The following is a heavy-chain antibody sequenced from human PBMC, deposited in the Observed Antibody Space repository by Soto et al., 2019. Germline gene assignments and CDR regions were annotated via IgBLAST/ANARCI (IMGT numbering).Heavy chain of an antibody. Sequence: QVQLVQSGAEVKKPGASVKVSCKASGYRFTSQTMHWVRQAPGQGLEWMGWIIAGSGNTKYSQNFQGRLTITRDTATKTVYMDLSSVRFEDTAVYYCARVRFCGGDNCYPLDIWGQGTMVSVSS. CDR1: GYRFTSQT. CDR2: IIAGSGNT. D-gene: IGHD2-21*01. CDR3: ARVRFCGGDNCYPLDI. J-gene: IGHJ3*02. V-gene: IGHV1-3*01.